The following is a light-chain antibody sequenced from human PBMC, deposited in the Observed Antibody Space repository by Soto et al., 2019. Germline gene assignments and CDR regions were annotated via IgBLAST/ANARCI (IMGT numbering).Light chain of an antibody. CDR3: QGYGSMLS. CDR2: DAS. Sequence: DIQMTQAPSSLSASVGDRVTIACRSSHDVSRNLNWLQQKRGEAPKLLIYDASDLERGVPSRFSGSASSTDFILTISCREPKDVATYYCQGYGSMLSFGGGT. CDR1: HDVSRN. V-gene: IGKV1-33*01. J-gene: IGKJ4*01.